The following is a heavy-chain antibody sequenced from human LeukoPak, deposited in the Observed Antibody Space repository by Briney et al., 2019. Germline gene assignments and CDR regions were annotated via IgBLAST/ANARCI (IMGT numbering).Heavy chain of an antibody. CDR1: GFTFSSYS. CDR2: ISSSSSTI. Sequence: GGSLRLSCADSGFTFSSYSMNWVRQAPGKGLEWVSYISSSSSTIYYADSVKGRFTISRDNAKNSLYLQMNSLRSEDTALYYCAKDNIRIVVAGTIDYWGQGTLVTVSS. J-gene: IGHJ4*02. V-gene: IGHV3-48*04. D-gene: IGHD6-19*01. CDR3: AKDNIRIVVAGTIDY.